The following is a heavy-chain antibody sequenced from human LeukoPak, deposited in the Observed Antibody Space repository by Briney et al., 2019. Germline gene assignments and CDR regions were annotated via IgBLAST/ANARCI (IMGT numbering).Heavy chain of an antibody. J-gene: IGHJ5*02. V-gene: IGHV1-2*02. CDR2: INPNSGGT. CDR3: ARDEAAAGNFWFDP. CDR1: GYTFTGYY. Sequence: GASVKVSCKASGYTFTGYYMHWVRQAPGQGLEWMGWINPNSGGTNYAQKFQGRVTMTRDTSISTAYMELSRLRSDDTAVYYCARDEAAAGNFWFDPWGQGTLVTVSS. D-gene: IGHD6-13*01.